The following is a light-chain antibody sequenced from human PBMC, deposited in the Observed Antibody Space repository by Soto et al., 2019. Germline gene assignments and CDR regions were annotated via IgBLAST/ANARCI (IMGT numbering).Light chain of an antibody. CDR2: AAT. Sequence: AIRMTQSPSSFSASTGDRVTITCRASQDISSYLAWYQQKPGKAPKLLIYAATTLQSGVPSRFSGSGSGTDFTLTIICLQSEDFASYYCLQYYSYPLTFGHGTKVDIK. V-gene: IGKV1-8*01. CDR1: QDISSY. CDR3: LQYYSYPLT. J-gene: IGKJ3*01.